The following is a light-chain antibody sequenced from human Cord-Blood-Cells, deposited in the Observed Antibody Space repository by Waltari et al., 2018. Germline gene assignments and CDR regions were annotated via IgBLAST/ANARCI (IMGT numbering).Light chain of an antibody. CDR3: QQSYSTPLT. CDR1: QSIRSY. Sequence: DIQMTQSPSSLSASVGDRVTITCRASQSIRSYLNWYQQKQGKAPKLLIYAASSLQSGVPSRFSGSGSGTDFTLTISSLQPEDFATYYCQQSYSTPLTFGGGTKVEIK. CDR2: AAS. J-gene: IGKJ4*01. V-gene: IGKV1-39*01.